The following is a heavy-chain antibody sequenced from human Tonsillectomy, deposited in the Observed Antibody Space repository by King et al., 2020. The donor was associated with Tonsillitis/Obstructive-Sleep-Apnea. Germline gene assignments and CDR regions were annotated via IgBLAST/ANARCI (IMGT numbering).Heavy chain of an antibody. V-gene: IGHV3-30*04. D-gene: IGHD2-2*02. CDR1: GFTFSSYA. CDR3: ARGKGCTSTSCYTFYYYYYYMDV. CDR2: ISYDGGNK. Sequence: VQLVESGGGVVQPGRSLRLSCAASGFTFSSYAMHWVRQAPGKGLEWVAVISYDGGNKYYADSVKGRFTISRDNSKNTLYLQMNSLRTEDTAVYYCARGKGCTSTSCYTFYYYYYYMDVWGKGPTVTVSS. J-gene: IGHJ6*03.